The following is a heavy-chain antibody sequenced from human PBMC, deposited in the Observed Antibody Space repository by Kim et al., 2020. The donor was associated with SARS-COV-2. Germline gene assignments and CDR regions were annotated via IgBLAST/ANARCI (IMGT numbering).Heavy chain of an antibody. CDR3: ARHLSQWLERGPNSFDW. CDR1: GGSISSSSFY. V-gene: IGHV4-39*01. J-gene: IGHJ4*02. CDR2: VYYSGST. D-gene: IGHD6-19*01. Sequence: SETLSLTCTVSGGSISSSSFYWGWLRQPPGKGLEWIGSVYYSGSTYYNPSLKSRVTISVDMSKNLFSLKLSSVTAADTAVYYCARHLSQWLERGPNSFDWWRQGT.